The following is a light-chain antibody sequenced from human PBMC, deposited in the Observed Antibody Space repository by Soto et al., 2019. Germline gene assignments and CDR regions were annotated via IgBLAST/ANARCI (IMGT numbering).Light chain of an antibody. CDR2: EVR. CDR1: SSDVGAYDF. J-gene: IGLJ1*01. Sequence: QSVLTQPASVSGSPGQSITIPCTGTSSDVGAYDFVSWCQQHPDKAPKLMIYEVRNRPSGVSNRFSGSKSVNTATLTISGLQAEDEADYYCSSYTTSSTRVFGTGTKVTVL. V-gene: IGLV2-14*03. CDR3: SSYTTSSTRV.